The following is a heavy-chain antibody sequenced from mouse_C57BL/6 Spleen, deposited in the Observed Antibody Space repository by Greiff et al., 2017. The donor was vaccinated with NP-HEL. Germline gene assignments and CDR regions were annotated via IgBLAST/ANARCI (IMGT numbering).Heavy chain of an antibody. V-gene: IGHV1-64*01. CDR1: GYTFTSYW. D-gene: IGHD1-1*01. Sequence: VQLQQPGAELVKPGASVKLSCKASGYTFTSYWMHWVKQRPGQGLEWIGMIHPNSGSTNYNEKFKSKATLTVDKSSSTAYMQLNSLTSEDSAVYYCARLRSYAMDYWGQGTSVTVSS. CDR2: IHPNSGST. J-gene: IGHJ4*01. CDR3: ARLRSYAMDY.